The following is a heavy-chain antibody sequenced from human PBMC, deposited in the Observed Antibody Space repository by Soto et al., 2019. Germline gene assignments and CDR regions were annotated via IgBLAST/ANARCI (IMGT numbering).Heavy chain of an antibody. CDR3: AMIPTFMVRTPGDH. D-gene: IGHD3-10*01. Sequence: EVQLLESGGDLVQPGGSLRLSCTTSGFRFSDSAMDWVRQAPGKGLEWVSSIGFTTTYYAASVKGRFIITTDNSKNTVYLQMNNLRVEDTAVYYCAMIPTFMVRTPGDHWGQGTPVIVSS. V-gene: IGHV3-23*01. CDR1: GFRFSDSA. CDR2: IGFTTT. J-gene: IGHJ4*02.